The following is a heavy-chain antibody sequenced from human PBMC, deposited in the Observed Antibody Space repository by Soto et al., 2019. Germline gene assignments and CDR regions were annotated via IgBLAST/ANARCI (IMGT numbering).Heavy chain of an antibody. Sequence: GGSLRLSCAPSGFTFDDSAMHWVRQAPGKGLEWVSGISGNSGSIGYADSVKGRFTISRDNAKNSLYLQMNSLRAEDTASYYCAKDNDYDILTGYYDYWGQGT. D-gene: IGHD3-9*01. J-gene: IGHJ4*02. V-gene: IGHV3-9*01. CDR3: AKDNDYDILTGYYDY. CDR1: GFTFDDSA. CDR2: ISGNSGSI.